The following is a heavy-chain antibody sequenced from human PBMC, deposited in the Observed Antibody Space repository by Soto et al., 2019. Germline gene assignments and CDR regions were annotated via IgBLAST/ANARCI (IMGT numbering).Heavy chain of an antibody. J-gene: IGHJ3*02. CDR2: ISYDGSNK. CDR1: EFTFSSYG. Sequence: QVQLVESGGGVVQPGRSLRLSCAASEFTFSSYGMHWVRQAPGKGLEWVAVISYDGSNKYYADSVKGRFTISRDNSKNTLYLQMNSLRAEDTAVYYCAKLYGDYFLLDAFDIWGQGTMVTVSS. CDR3: AKLYGDYFLLDAFDI. V-gene: IGHV3-30*18. D-gene: IGHD4-17*01.